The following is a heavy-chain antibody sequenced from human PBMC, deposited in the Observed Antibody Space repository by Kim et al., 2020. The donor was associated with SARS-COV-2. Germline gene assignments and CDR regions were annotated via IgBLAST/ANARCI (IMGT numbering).Heavy chain of an antibody. CDR1: GGSVSSGSYY. Sequence: SETLSLTCTVSGGSVSSGSYYWSWIRQPPGNGLEWIGYIYYSGSTNYNPSLKSRVTISVDTSKNQFSLKLSSVTAADTAVYYCARDQMTTVTTWVGSPRPYNWFDPWGQGTRVTVSS. D-gene: IGHD4-17*01. CDR3: ARDQMTTVTTWVGSPRPYNWFDP. CDR2: IYYSGST. V-gene: IGHV4-61*01. J-gene: IGHJ5*02.